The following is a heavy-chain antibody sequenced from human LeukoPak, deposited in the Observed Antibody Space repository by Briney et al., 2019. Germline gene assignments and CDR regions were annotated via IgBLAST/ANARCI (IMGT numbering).Heavy chain of an antibody. D-gene: IGHD3-16*02. CDR2: INHSGSN. J-gene: IGHJ4*02. Sequence: SETLSLTCAVYGGSFSGYYWSWIRQPPGKGLEWIGEINHSGSNNYNPSLKSRVTISVDTSKNQFSLKLSSVTAADTAVCYCARGGSYRLRPFDYWGQGALVTVSS. V-gene: IGHV4-34*01. CDR3: ARGGSYRLRPFDY. CDR1: GGSFSGYY.